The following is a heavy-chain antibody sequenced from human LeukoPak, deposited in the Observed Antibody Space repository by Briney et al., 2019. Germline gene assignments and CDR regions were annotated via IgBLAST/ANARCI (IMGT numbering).Heavy chain of an antibody. CDR2: ISSSSSTI. J-gene: IGHJ4*02. V-gene: IGHV3-48*01. CDR1: GFTFSSYS. D-gene: IGHD3-22*01. Sequence: GSLRLSCAASGFTFSSYSMNWVRQAPGKGLEWVSYISSSSSTIYYADSVKGRFTISRDNSKNTLYLQMNSLRAEDTAVYYCAKYPRITMIVVAYYFDYWGQGTLVTVSS. CDR3: AKYPRITMIVVAYYFDY.